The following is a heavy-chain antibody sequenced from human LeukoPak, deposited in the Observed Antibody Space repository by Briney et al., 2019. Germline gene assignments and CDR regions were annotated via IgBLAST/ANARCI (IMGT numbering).Heavy chain of an antibody. V-gene: IGHV3-23*01. Sequence: PGGSLRLSCTASGFTFTSYAMSWVRRAPGKGLEWVSTISGSGGSTYYADSVKGRFTISRDNSKNTLYLQMNSLRAEDTAVYYCAGDRATSYFDYWGQGALVTISS. J-gene: IGHJ4*02. CDR2: ISGSGGST. CDR1: GFTFTSYA. D-gene: IGHD1-26*01. CDR3: AGDRATSYFDY.